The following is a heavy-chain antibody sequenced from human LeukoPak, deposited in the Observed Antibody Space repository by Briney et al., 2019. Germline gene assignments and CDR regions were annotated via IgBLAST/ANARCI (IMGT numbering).Heavy chain of an antibody. V-gene: IGHV4-59*06. CDR1: GGSISSLY. CDR3: ARDFGYYDILTGYRDAFDI. J-gene: IGHJ3*02. D-gene: IGHD3-9*01. CDR2: IYYSGST. Sequence: PSETLSLTCSVSGGSISSLYWSWIRQHPGKGLEWIGYIYYSGSTYYNPSLKSRVTISVDTSKNQFSLKLSSVTAADTAVYYCARDFGYYDILTGYRDAFDIWGQGTMVTVSS.